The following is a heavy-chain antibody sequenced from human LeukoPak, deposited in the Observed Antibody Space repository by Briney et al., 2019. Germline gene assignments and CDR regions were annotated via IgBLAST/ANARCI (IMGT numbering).Heavy chain of an antibody. CDR1: GGTFSSYA. CDR2: IIPIFGTA. J-gene: IGHJ4*02. V-gene: IGHV1-69*01. Sequence: ASVKVSCKASGGTFSSYAISWVRQAPGQGLEWMGGIIPIFGTANYAQKFQGRVTITADESTSTAYMELSSLRSEGTAVYYCAPTTVTPTSQPVAVNWGQGTLVTVSS. D-gene: IGHD4-11*01. CDR3: APTTVTPTSQPVAVN.